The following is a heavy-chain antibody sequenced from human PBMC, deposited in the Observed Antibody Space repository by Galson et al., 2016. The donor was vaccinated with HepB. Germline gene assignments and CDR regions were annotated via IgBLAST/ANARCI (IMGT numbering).Heavy chain of an antibody. Sequence: SLRLSCAVSGFIVSGYYKNWIRHTPGKGLEWVAYLSSTGADVYYADSVKGRFTISRDNAKNSVFLEMKSLRVEDTARYYCAGSPRSITILGVGYFDYWGQGTQVTVSS. V-gene: IGHV3-11*01. CDR1: GFIVSGYY. CDR3: AGSPRSITILGVGYFDY. J-gene: IGHJ4*02. CDR2: LSSTGADV. D-gene: IGHD3-3*01.